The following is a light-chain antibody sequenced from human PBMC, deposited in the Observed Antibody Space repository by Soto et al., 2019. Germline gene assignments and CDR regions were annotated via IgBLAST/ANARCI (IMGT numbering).Light chain of an antibody. CDR3: GTDHGSGSNFVVV. J-gene: IGLJ2*01. CDR2: VGTGGIVG. CDR1: SGCSNYK. Sequence: QSVLTQTPSASASLGASVTLTCTLSSGCSNYKIDWFQQRPGKGPRFVMRVGTGGIVGSKGDGIPDRFSVLGSGLNRYLTIKNIQEDDESDYYCGTDHGSGSNFVVVFGGGTKLTVL. V-gene: IGLV9-49*01.